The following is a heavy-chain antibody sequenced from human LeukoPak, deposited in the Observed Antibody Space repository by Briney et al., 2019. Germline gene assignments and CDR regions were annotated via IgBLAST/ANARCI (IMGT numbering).Heavy chain of an antibody. D-gene: IGHD3-22*01. Sequence: PSGTLSLTCAVSGGSISSSYWWSWVRQPPGKGLEWIGELYHSVSTNYYPSLKSRVTISIEKSKNQFSLKLSSVTAADTAVYYCARRRITMIVRGKGQLDYWGQGTLVTVSS. V-gene: IGHV4-4*02. CDR2: LYHSVST. CDR3: ARRRITMIVRGKGQLDY. CDR1: GGSISSSYW. J-gene: IGHJ4*02.